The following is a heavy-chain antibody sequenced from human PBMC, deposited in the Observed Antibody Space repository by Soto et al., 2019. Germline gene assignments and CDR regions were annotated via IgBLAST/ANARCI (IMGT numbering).Heavy chain of an antibody. J-gene: IGHJ5*02. Sequence: QVQLVQSGVEVKKPGASVKVSCKASGYTFTDYRMIWVRQAPGQGLEWMGIINPSGGSTNYAPNFQGRVTLTRGSFTSTVYMELSNLRSEDTAVYYCARPAGRLANWFDPWGQGTLVTVSS. CDR3: ARPAGRLANWFDP. CDR2: INPSGGST. D-gene: IGHD6-6*01. V-gene: IGHV1-46*01. CDR1: GYTFTDYR.